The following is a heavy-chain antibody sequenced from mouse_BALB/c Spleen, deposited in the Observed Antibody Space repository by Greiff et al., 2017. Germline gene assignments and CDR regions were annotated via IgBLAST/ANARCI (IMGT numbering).Heavy chain of an antibody. CDR1: GFTFNTYA. CDR3: VRQGITTAY. J-gene: IGHJ3*01. CDR2: IRSKSNNYAT. Sequence: EVQLQESGGGLVQPKGSLKLSCAASGFTFNTYAMNWVRQAPGKGLEWVARIRSKSNNYATYYADSVKDRFTISRDDSQSMLYLQMNNLKTEDTAMYYCVRQGITTAYWGQGTLVTVSA. D-gene: IGHD2-4*01. V-gene: IGHV10-1*02.